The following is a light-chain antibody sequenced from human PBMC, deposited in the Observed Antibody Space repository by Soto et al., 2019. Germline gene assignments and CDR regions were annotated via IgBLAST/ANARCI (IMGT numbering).Light chain of an antibody. V-gene: IGKV1-5*03. J-gene: IGKJ1*01. Sequence: DIQMTQSPSTLSASVGVRVTITCRASQSISVWLAWYQQIAGKAPNLLIYKASRLESGDPSRFSGSGSETEFTLNISGLQPGDAATSYCQQYNSYSPTIGQGTKVEVK. CDR2: KAS. CDR3: QQYNSYSPT. CDR1: QSISVW.